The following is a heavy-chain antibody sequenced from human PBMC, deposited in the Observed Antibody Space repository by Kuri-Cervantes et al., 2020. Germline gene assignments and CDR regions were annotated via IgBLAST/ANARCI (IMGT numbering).Heavy chain of an antibody. CDR1: GYTFTSYG. J-gene: IGHJ6*02. Sequence: VSVKVSCKASGYTFTSYGISWVRQAPGQGLEWMGWISAYNGNTNYAQKLQGRVTMTTDTSTSTAYMELRSLRSDDTAVYYCATDHVADDGDYFYYGMDVWGQGTTVTVSS. V-gene: IGHV1-18*01. CDR2: ISAYNGNT. D-gene: IGHD4-17*01. CDR3: ATDHVADDGDYFYYGMDV.